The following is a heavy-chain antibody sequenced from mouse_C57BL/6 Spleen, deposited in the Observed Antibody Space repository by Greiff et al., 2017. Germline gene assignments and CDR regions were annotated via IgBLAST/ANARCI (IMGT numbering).Heavy chain of an antibody. D-gene: IGHD3-3*01. V-gene: IGHV1-15*01. CDR2: IDPETGGT. J-gene: IGHJ1*03. CDR1: GYTFTDYE. CDR3: TRSRGRWYFDV. Sequence: VQLQESGAELVRPGASVTLSCKASGYTFTDYEMHWVKQTPVHGLEWIGAIDPETGGTAYNQKFKGKAILTADKSSSTAYMELRSLTSEDSAVYYCTRSRGRWYFDVWGTGTTVTVSS.